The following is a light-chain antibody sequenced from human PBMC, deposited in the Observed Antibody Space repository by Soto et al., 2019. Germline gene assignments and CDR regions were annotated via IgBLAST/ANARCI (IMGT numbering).Light chain of an antibody. CDR3: HQYINPPNS. CDR1: QSVGGGY. Sequence: ETVLTQSPGTLSLSPGDRATLSCRASQSVGGGYMGWYQQKPGQAPRLLIYDTSRRATGVPDRFSGGGSGTGFTLTISRLEPEDSAVYYCHQYINPPNSFGQGTKLEI. V-gene: IGKV3-20*01. J-gene: IGKJ2*03. CDR2: DTS.